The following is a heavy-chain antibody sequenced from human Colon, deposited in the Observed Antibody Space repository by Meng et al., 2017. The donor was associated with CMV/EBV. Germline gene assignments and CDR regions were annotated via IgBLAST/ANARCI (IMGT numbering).Heavy chain of an antibody. CDR1: GFTFSSYA. D-gene: IGHD3-3*01. V-gene: IGHV3-30-3*01. CDR3: ARGMGVFRFPGDGIDI. CDR2: NSYDGSKK. J-gene: IGHJ3*02. Sequence: GGSLRLSCAASGFTFSSYAMSWVRQAPGKGLEWVAVNSYDGSKKYYGDSVKGRFSISRDNSRNTLYLQMDSLGAEDTAVYYCARGMGVFRFPGDGIDIWGQGTTVTVSS.